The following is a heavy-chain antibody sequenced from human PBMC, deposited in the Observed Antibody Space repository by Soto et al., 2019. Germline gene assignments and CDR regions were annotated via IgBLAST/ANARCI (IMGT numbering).Heavy chain of an antibody. Sequence: GASVKVSCKASGYTFTSYGISWVRQAPGQGLEWMGWISAYNGNTNYAQKLQGRVTMTTDTSTSTAYMELRSLRSDDTAVYYCARQPYYDFWSGYPHYYGMDVWGQGTTVTVSS. CDR3: ARQPYYDFWSGYPHYYGMDV. V-gene: IGHV1-18*01. CDR2: ISAYNGNT. J-gene: IGHJ6*02. CDR1: GYTFTSYG. D-gene: IGHD3-3*01.